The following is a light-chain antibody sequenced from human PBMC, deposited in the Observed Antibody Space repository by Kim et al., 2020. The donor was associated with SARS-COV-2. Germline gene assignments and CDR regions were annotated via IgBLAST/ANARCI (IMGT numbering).Light chain of an antibody. CDR1: QGIRND. Sequence: CESDVETVTITGRASQGIRNDLAWFQQNPGKAPQLLIYGASSLHTGVPSRFSGSGSGTDFTLTISSLQPEDFATYYCLQHYKYPYTFGQGTKLEI. V-gene: IGKV1-6*01. CDR3: LQHYKYPYT. CDR2: GAS. J-gene: IGKJ2*01.